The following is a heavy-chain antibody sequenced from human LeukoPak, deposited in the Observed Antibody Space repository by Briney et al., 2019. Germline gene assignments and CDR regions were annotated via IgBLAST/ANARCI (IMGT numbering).Heavy chain of an antibody. Sequence: SETLSLTCTVSGGSISSYYWSWIRQPPGKGLEWIGYIYYSGSTYYNPSLKSRVTISVDTSKNQFSLKLSSVTAADTAVYYCARVRVGVTSADYWGQGTLVTVSS. CDR3: ARVRVGVTSADY. J-gene: IGHJ4*02. CDR1: GGSISSYY. CDR2: IYYSGST. D-gene: IGHD3-10*01. V-gene: IGHV4-59*12.